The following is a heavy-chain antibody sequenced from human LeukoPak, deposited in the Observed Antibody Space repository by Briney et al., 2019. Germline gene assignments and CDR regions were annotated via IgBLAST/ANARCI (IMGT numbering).Heavy chain of an antibody. CDR3: ARDGAFRIYDY. CDR1: GFTFSSYW. Sequence: PGGSLRLSCAASGFTFSSYWMTWVRQAPGKGLEWVASIKQDGNEKYYVDSVKGRFTISRDNARNSLYLQMSSLRADDTAVYYCARDGAFRIYDYWGQGTRVTVSS. D-gene: IGHD3-3*02. J-gene: IGHJ4*02. V-gene: IGHV3-7*01. CDR2: IKQDGNEK.